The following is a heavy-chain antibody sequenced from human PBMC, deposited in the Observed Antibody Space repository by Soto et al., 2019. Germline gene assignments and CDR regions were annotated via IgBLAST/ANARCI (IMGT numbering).Heavy chain of an antibody. CDR3: ARESRYCSGGSCYFLPGIDY. CDR1: GGTFSSYA. D-gene: IGHD2-15*01. Sequence: QVQLVQSGAEVKKPGSSVKVSCKASGGTFSSYAISWVRQAPGQGLEWMGGIIPILGTANYAQKFQGRVTIAADEPPSTAYMELGSLRSEDTAVYYCARESRYCSGGSCYFLPGIDYWGQGTLVTVSS. J-gene: IGHJ4*02. CDR2: IIPILGTA. V-gene: IGHV1-69*12.